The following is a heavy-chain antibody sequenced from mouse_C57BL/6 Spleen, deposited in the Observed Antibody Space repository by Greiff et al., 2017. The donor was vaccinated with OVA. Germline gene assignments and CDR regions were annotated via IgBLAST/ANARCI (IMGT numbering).Heavy chain of an antibody. CDR3: ATYYGSSGGFAY. CDR1: GYTFTDYN. CDR2: INPNNGGT. J-gene: IGHJ3*01. Sequence: VQLQQSGPELVKPGASVKIPCKASGYTFTDYNMDWVKQSHGKSLEWIGDINPNNGGTIYNQQFKGTATLPVDKSSSTAYMALRSLSAEDTAGYYSATYYGSSGGFAYWGQGTLVTVSA. D-gene: IGHD1-1*01. V-gene: IGHV1-18*01.